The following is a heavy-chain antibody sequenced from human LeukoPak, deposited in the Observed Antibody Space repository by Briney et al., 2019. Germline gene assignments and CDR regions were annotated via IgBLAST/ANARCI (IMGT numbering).Heavy chain of an antibody. J-gene: IGHJ4*02. CDR2: ISGRGGST. V-gene: IGHV3-23*01. CDR1: GLTFNNYA. Sequence: GGSLRLSCAASGLTFNNYAMTWVRQAPGKGLEWVAAISGRGGSTYYTDSVKGRFTISRDNAKNSLYLQMNSLRAEDTAVYYCARDGGPSYCSSTSCYTNYFDYWGQGTLVTVSS. D-gene: IGHD2-2*02. CDR3: ARDGGPSYCSSTSCYTNYFDY.